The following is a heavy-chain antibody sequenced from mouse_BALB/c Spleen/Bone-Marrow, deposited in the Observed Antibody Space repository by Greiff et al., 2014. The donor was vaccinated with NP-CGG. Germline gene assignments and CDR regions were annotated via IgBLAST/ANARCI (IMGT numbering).Heavy chain of an antibody. D-gene: IGHD2-3*01. Sequence: EVQLVESGGGLVKPGGSLKLSCAASGSTFSDYYMYWVRQTPEKRLEWVATISDGGSYTYYPDSVKGRFTISRDNVKNNLYLQMSSLKSEDTAMYYCARGPHDDDMDYWGQGTSVTVSS. CDR2: ISDGGSYT. J-gene: IGHJ4*01. CDR3: ARGPHDDDMDY. V-gene: IGHV5-4*02. CDR1: GSTFSDYY.